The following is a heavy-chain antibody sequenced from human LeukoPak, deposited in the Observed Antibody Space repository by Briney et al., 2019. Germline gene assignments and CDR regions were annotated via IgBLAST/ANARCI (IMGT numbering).Heavy chain of an antibody. D-gene: IGHD2-8*02. J-gene: IGHJ4*02. CDR3: ARDSGYSTGWSQKRDNPHFDY. CDR2: ISSSGSIT. V-gene: IGHV3-11*04. CDR1: GFTFRDYY. Sequence: PGGSLRLSCAGSGFTFRDYYMAWIRQAPGKGLEWLSHISSSGSITYYADSVKGRFTISRDNTKNSLFLQMNSLRAEDTAVYFCARDSGYSTGWSQKRDNPHFDYWGQGTLVTVPS.